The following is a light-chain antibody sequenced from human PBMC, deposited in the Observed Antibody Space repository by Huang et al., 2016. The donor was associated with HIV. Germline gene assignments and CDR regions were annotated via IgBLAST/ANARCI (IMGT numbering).Light chain of an antibody. J-gene: IGKJ2*01. V-gene: IGKV1-12*01. CDR3: QQANSFPYT. CDR1: QGIGTW. CDR2: STS. Sequence: DIQLTQSPSSVSASVGDRVTITCRASQGIGTWLAWYQQKPGKAPKLIIYSTSSLQSGVPARFSGSGSGADFTLTISSLQPEDFATYYCQQANSFPYTFGQGTKLEIK.